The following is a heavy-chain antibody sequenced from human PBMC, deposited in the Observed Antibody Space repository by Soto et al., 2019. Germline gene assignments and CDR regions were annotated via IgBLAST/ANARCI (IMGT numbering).Heavy chain of an antibody. J-gene: IGHJ5*02. V-gene: IGHV4-61*01. CDR2: IYYSGST. D-gene: IGHD4-17*01. CDR3: ARDRDGDYNWFDP. CDR1: GGSVSSGSYY. Sequence: SETLSLTCTVSGGSVSSGSYYWSWIRQPPGKGLEWIGYIYYSGSTNYNPSLKSRVTISVDTSKNQFSLKLSSVTAADTAVYYCARDRDGDYNWFDPWGQGTLVTVSS.